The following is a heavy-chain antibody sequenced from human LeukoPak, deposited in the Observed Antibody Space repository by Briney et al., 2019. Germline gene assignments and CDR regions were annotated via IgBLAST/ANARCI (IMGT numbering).Heavy chain of an antibody. CDR3: ARVRVTRYFDY. CDR2: IYYSGST. D-gene: IGHD3-10*01. J-gene: IGHJ4*02. Sequence: SETLSLTCTVSGGSISSYYWSWIRQPSGKGLEWIGYIYYSGSTNYNPSLKSRVTISVDTSKNQFSLKLSSVTAADTAVYYCARVRVTRYFDYWGQGTLVTVSS. V-gene: IGHV4-59*12. CDR1: GGSISSYY.